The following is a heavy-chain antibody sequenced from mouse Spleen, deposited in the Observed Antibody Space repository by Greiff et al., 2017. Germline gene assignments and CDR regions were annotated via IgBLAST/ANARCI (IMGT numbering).Heavy chain of an antibody. CDR3: SRRWLLWSYAMDY. Sequence: EVQLVESGGGLVKPGGSLKLSCAASGFTFSDYGMHWVRQAPEKGLEWVAYISSGSSTIYYADTVKGRFTISRDNAKNTLFLQMTSLRSEDTAMYYCSRRWLLWSYAMDYWGQGTSVTVSS. J-gene: IGHJ4*01. CDR1: GFTFSDYG. V-gene: IGHV5-17*01. CDR2: ISSGSSTI. D-gene: IGHD1-1*02.